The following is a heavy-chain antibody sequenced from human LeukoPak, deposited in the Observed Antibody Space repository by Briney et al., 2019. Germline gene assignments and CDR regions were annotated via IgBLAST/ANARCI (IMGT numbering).Heavy chain of an antibody. J-gene: IGHJ3*02. CDR2: IHYTGST. CDR1: GGSISSYY. D-gene: IGHD3-16*02. CDR3: ARVLRLGELSLSKDAFDI. V-gene: IGHV4-59*12. Sequence: SETLSLTCTVSGGSISSYYWSWIRQSPGKGLECIGYIHYTGSTNYNPSLKSRVTISVDTSKNQFSLKLSSVTAADTAVYYCARVLRLGELSLSKDAFDIWGQGTMVTVSS.